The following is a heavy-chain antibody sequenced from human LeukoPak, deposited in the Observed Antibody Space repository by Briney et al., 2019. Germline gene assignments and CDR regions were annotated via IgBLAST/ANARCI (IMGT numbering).Heavy chain of an antibody. Sequence: PSETLSLTCAVYGGSFSGYYWSWIRQSPGKGLEWIGEINHSGSTNDNPSLKSRVTISVDTSKNQFSLKLRSVTAADTAVYYCARLWSTDCSGGSCPHQPNSWGQGTLVTVSS. CDR2: INHSGST. V-gene: IGHV4-34*01. CDR3: ARLWSTDCSGGSCPHQPNS. D-gene: IGHD2-15*01. J-gene: IGHJ4*02. CDR1: GGSFSGYY.